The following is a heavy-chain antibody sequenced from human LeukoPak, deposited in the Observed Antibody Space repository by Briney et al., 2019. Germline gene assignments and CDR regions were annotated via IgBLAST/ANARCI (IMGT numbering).Heavy chain of an antibody. J-gene: IGHJ4*02. V-gene: IGHV3-30-3*01. Sequence: GRSLRLSCAASGFTFNDYAMYWVRQAPGKGLEWVTLISYDGYDKSYADSVRGRFTISRDNSRNTLYLQMDSLRSEDTAVYYCARDFFPVVDSTWYEIDYWGQGTLVTVSS. CDR3: ARDFFPVVDSTWYEIDY. CDR2: ISYDGYDK. CDR1: GFTFNDYA. D-gene: IGHD2-21*01.